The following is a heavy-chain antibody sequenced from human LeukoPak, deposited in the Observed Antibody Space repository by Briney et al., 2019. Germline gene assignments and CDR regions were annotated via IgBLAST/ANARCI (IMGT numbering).Heavy chain of an antibody. J-gene: IGHJ4*02. CDR3: ARHNPPSHGSGSYIDY. CDR1: GGSFSGYY. V-gene: IGHV4-34*01. CDR2: INHSGST. D-gene: IGHD3-10*01. Sequence: SETLSLTCAVYGGSFSGYYWSWIRQPPGKGLEWIGEINHSGSTNYNPSLKSRVTISVDTSKNQFSLKLSSVTAADTAVYYCARHNPPSHGSGSYIDYWGQGTLVTVSS.